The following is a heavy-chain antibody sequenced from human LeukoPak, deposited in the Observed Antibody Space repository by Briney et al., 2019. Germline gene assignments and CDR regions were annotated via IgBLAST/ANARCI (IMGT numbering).Heavy chain of an antibody. CDR1: GYTFTSYY. D-gene: IGHD4-23*01. V-gene: IGHV1-46*01. J-gene: IGHJ4*02. CDR2: INPSGGST. CDR3: ARVPPTRGGNSVESFDY. Sequence: GASVTVSFKASGYTFTSYYMHWVRQAPGQGLEWMGIINPSGGSTSYAQKFQGRVTMTRDTSTSTVYMELSSLRSEDTAVYYCARVPPTRGGNSVESFDYWGQGTLVTVSS.